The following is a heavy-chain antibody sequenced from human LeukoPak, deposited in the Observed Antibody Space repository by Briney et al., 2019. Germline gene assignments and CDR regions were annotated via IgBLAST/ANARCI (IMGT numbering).Heavy chain of an antibody. CDR2: IKSSNT. D-gene: IGHD3-16*01. V-gene: IGHV4-61*02. Sequence: SETLSLTCSVSGGSISSDRFYWTWVRQPAGKRPEWIGRIKSSNTNYNPSLKSRVNISVDTSTNQFSLKLSSLTAADTAVYYCARVPDWTYVPDYWGQGTLVTVSS. CDR3: ARVPDWTYVPDY. CDR1: GGSISSDRFY. J-gene: IGHJ4*02.